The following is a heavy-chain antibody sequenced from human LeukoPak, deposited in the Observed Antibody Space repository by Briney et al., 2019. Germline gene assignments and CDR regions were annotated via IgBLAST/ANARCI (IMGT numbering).Heavy chain of an antibody. CDR1: GFTFSSYS. Sequence: GGSLRLSCAASGFTFSSYSMNWVRQAPGKGLEWVSSISSSSSYIYYADSVKGRFTISRDNAKNSLYLQMNSQRAEDTAVYYCARVPLGYFDWLLPSSFDYWGQGTLVTVSS. J-gene: IGHJ4*02. D-gene: IGHD3-9*01. CDR2: ISSSSSYI. CDR3: ARVPLGYFDWLLPSSFDY. V-gene: IGHV3-21*01.